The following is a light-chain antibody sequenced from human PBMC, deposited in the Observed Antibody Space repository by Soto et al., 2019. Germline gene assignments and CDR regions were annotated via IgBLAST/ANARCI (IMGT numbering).Light chain of an antibody. CDR2: XXX. J-gene: IGLJ2*01. Sequence: QAVVTQEPSLTVSPGGTVTLTCGSSTGAVTSGHHPYWFQQKPGQAPRTLIXXXXNXXXXXPXXXXGSLLGGKAALTLSGXXXXXXXXYYCLLSYSGARVFGGGTKLTVL. V-gene: IGLV7-46*01. CDR3: LLSYSGARV. CDR1: TGAVTSGHH.